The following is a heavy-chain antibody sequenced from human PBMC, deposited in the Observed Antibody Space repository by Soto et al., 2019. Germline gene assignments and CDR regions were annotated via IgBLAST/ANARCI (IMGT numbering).Heavy chain of an antibody. D-gene: IGHD3-3*01. J-gene: IGHJ6*02. V-gene: IGHV1-69*01. Sequence: QVQLVQSGAEVKKPGSSVKVSCKASGGTFSSYAISWVRQAPGQGLEWMGGIIPIFGTSNYAQKFQGRVKITADESTSTAYMELSSLRSEDTDVYYCARGGITIFGVVISHYYYYGMDVWGQGTTVTVSS. CDR3: ARGGITIFGVVISHYYYYGMDV. CDR1: GGTFSSYA. CDR2: IIPIFGTS.